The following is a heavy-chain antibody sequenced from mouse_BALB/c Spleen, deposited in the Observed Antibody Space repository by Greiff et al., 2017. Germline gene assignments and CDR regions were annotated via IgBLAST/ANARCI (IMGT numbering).Heavy chain of an antibody. V-gene: IGHV5-17*02. CDR2: ISSGSSTI. CDR1: GFTFSSFG. D-gene: IGHD1-1*01. J-gene: IGHJ4*01. Sequence: EVHLVESGGGLVQPGGSRKLSCAASGFTFSSFGMHWVRQAPEKGLEWVAYISSGSSTIYYADTVKGRFTISRDNPKNTLFLQMTSLRSEDTAMYYCARSTVVTTRAMDYWGQGTSVTVSS. CDR3: ARSTVVTTRAMDY.